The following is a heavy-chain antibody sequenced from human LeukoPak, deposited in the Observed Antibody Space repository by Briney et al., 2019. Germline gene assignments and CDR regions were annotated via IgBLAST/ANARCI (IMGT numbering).Heavy chain of an antibody. CDR3: ARASNYDFWSGYRYYYYGMDV. CDR1: GYTFTSYG. CDR2: ISAYNGNT. J-gene: IGHJ6*02. D-gene: IGHD3-3*01. Sequence: ASVKVSCKASGYTFTSYGISWVRQAPGQGLEWMGWISAYNGNTNYAQKLQGRVTMTTDTSTSTAYMELRSLRSDDTAVYCCARASNYDFWSGYRYYYYGMDVWGQGTTVTVSS. V-gene: IGHV1-18*01.